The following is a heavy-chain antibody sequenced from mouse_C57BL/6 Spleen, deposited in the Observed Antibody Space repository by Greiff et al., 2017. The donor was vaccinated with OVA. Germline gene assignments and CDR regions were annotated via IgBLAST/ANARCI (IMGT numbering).Heavy chain of an antibody. J-gene: IGHJ2*01. CDR3: ARNTPLDY. Sequence: EVKLMESGGDLVKPGGSLKLSCAASGFTFSSYGMSWVRQTPDKRLEWVATISSGGSYTYYPDSVKGRFTISRDNAKNTLYLQMSSLKSEDTAMYYCARNTPLDYWGQGTTLTVSS. CDR1: GFTFSSYG. V-gene: IGHV5-6*01. D-gene: IGHD5-1-1*01. CDR2: ISSGGSYT.